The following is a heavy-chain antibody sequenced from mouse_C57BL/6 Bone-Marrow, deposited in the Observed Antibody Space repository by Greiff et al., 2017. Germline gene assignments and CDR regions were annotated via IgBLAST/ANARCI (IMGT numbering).Heavy chain of an antibody. Sequence: EVQLQQSGPELVKPGASVKISCKASGYSFTGYYMNWVKQSPEKSLEWIGEINPSTGGTTYNQKFKAKATLTVDKSSSTAYMQLKSLTSEDSAVYYCASRGLGLDYWGQGTTLTVSS. V-gene: IGHV1-42*01. CDR1: GYSFTGYY. J-gene: IGHJ2*01. CDR2: INPSTGGT. CDR3: ASRGLGLDY. D-gene: IGHD4-1*01.